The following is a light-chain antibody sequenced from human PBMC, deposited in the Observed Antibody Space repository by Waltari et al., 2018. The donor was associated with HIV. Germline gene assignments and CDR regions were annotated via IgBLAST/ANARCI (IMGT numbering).Light chain of an antibody. V-gene: IGLV2-11*01. J-gene: IGLJ3*02. Sequence: QSALTQPRSVSGSPGQSVTISCTGTSSDVGGSNYVSWYQQPPGKAPKVMIYDVSKRPSGVPDRFSGSKSGNTASLTISGLQAEDEADYYCCSYAGSYTWVFGGGTKMTVL. CDR3: CSYAGSYTWV. CDR1: SSDVGGSNY. CDR2: DVS.